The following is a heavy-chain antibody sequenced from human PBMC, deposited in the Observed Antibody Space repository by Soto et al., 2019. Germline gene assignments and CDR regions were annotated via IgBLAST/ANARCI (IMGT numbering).Heavy chain of an antibody. J-gene: IGHJ4*02. CDR3: ARGYNWNDGGPAASGYFDY. D-gene: IGHD1-1*01. CDR2: IWYDGSNK. CDR1: GFTFSSYG. V-gene: IGHV3-33*01. Sequence: GSLRLSCAASGFTFSSYGMHWVRQAPGKGLEWVAVIWYDGSNKYYADSVKGRFTISRDNSKNTLYLQMNSLRAEDTAVYYCARGYNWNDGGPAASGYFDYWGQGTLVTVSS.